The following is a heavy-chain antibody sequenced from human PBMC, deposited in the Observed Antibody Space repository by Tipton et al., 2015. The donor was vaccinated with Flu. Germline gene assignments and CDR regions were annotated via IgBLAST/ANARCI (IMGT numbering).Heavy chain of an antibody. Sequence: TLSLTCAVYSGSVSGHYWSWIRQPPGKGLEWIGEINHSRRTNYNPSLKSRVTISVDTSKNQFSLKLSSVTAADTAVYYCARDSAAHYGMDVWGQGTTVTVSS. V-gene: IGHV4-34*01. J-gene: IGHJ6*02. CDR1: SGSVSGHY. D-gene: IGHD6-13*01. CDR2: INHSRRT. CDR3: ARDSAAHYGMDV.